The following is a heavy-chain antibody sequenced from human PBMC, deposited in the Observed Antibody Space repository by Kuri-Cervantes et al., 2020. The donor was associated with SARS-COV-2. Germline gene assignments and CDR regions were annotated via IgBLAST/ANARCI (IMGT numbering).Heavy chain of an antibody. CDR1: GSTFSSYA. CDR2: VSGSGGNT. V-gene: IGHV3-23*01. Sequence: GESLKISCAASGSTFSSYAMSWVRQAPGKGLEWVSAVSGSGGNTYYADSVKGRFTISRDNSKNTLYLQMSSLRAEDTAMYYCARDRVGVHDSWGQGTLVTVSS. CDR3: ARDRVGVHDS. D-gene: IGHD2-21*01. J-gene: IGHJ4*02.